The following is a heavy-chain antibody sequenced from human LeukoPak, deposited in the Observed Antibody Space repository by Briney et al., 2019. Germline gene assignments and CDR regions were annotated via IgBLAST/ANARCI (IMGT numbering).Heavy chain of an antibody. V-gene: IGHV3-23*01. CDR3: AKGPVQVVVAATLYY. Sequence: GGSLRLSCAASGFTFSSYAMSWVRQAPGKGLEWVSAISGSGGSTYYADSVKGRFTISRDNSKNTLYLQMNSLRAEDTAVYYCAKGPVQVVVAATLYYWGQGTLVTVSS. CDR2: ISGSGGST. J-gene: IGHJ4*02. D-gene: IGHD2-15*01. CDR1: GFTFSSYA.